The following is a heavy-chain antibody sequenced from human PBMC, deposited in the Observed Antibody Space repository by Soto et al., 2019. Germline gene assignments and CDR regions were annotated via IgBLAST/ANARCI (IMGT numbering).Heavy chain of an antibody. Sequence: ASEKVSCKASGYTFTSYGISWVRQAPGQGLEWMGWISAYNGNTNYAQKLQGRFTISRDNSKNTLFLQMDNLRTDDLAVYYCARGGHSGWYPFDSWGQGTPVTVSS. CDR3: ARGGHSGWYPFDS. V-gene: IGHV1-18*03. D-gene: IGHD6-19*01. CDR1: GYTFTSYG. J-gene: IGHJ4*02. CDR2: ISAYNGNT.